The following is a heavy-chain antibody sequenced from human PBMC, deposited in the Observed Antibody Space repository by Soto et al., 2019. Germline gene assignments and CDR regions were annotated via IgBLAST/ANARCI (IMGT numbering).Heavy chain of an antibody. J-gene: IGHJ5*02. CDR3: ARHVRHYYDSSGYVNWFDP. CDR1: GGSICSSSYY. Sequence: SESLSLTCTVSGGSICSSSYYWGWIRQPPGKGLEWIGSIYYSWSTYYNPSLKSRVTISVDTSKNQFSLKLSSVTAADTAVYYFARHVRHYYDSSGYVNWFDPWGQGTLVTVSS. CDR2: IYYSWST. V-gene: IGHV4-39*01. D-gene: IGHD3-22*01.